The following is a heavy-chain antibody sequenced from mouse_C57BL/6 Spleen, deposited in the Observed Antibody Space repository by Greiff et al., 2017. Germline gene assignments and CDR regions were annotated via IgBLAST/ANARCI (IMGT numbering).Heavy chain of an antibody. CDR3: ARCSSYGDYFDY. CDR1: GYTFTDYY. V-gene: IGHV1-84*01. D-gene: IGHD1-1*01. J-gene: IGHJ2*01. CDR2: IYPGSGNT. Sequence: VQLQQSGPELVKPGASVKISCKASGYTFTDYYLNWVKQRPGQGLAWIGWIYPGSGNTKYNEKFKGKATLTVDTSSSTADMQLSSLTSEDSAVYFCARCSSYGDYFDYWGQGTTLTVSS.